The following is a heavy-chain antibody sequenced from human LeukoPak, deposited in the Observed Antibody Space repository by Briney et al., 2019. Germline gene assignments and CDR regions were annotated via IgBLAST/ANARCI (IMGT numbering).Heavy chain of an antibody. CDR3: ARAFSTFTPLYYFDY. CDR1: GYTFTGYY. CDR2: ISPNSDDT. J-gene: IGHJ4*02. Sequence: ASVKVSCKASGYTFTGYYVHWVRQAPGQGLEWMGWISPNSDDTDYAQKFQGRVTMTRDTSISTAYMDLSRLRSDDTAVYYCARAFSTFTPLYYFDYWGQGTLVTVSS. V-gene: IGHV1-2*02. D-gene: IGHD2-2*01.